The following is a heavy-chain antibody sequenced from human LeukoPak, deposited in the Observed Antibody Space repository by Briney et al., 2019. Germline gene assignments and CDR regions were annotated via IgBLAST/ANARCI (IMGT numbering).Heavy chain of an antibody. D-gene: IGHD1-26*01. Sequence: GGSLRLSCAASGFTFSSYWMSWVRQAPGKGPEWVSSISSSSSYIYYADSVKGRFTISRDNAKNSLYLQMNSLRAEDTAVYYCARSLPLRGTYSFDYWGQGNLVTVSS. CDR3: ARSLPLRGTYSFDY. V-gene: IGHV3-21*01. J-gene: IGHJ4*02. CDR1: GFTFSSYW. CDR2: ISSSSSYI.